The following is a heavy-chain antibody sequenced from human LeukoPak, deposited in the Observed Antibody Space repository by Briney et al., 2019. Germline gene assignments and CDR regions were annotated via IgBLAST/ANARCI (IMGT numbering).Heavy chain of an antibody. Sequence: ASVKVSCKVSGYTLTELSMHWVRQAPGKGLEWMGGFDPEDGETIYAQKFQGRVTMTEDTSTDTAYMELSSLRSEDTAVYYCATRGGGIMGASYYYYYYMDVWGKGTTVTVSS. J-gene: IGHJ6*03. CDR1: GYTLTELS. D-gene: IGHD1-26*01. CDR3: ATRGGGIMGASYYYYYYMDV. V-gene: IGHV1-24*01. CDR2: FDPEDGET.